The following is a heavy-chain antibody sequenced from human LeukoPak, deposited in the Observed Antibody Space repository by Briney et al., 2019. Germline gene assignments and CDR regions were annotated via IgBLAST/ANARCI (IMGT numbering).Heavy chain of an antibody. J-gene: IGHJ4*02. CDR3: ARERQQLVDY. V-gene: IGHV4-59*12. D-gene: IGHD6-13*01. CDR1: GGSISSYY. CDR2: IYYSGST. Sequence: NPSETLSLTCTVSGGSISSYYWSWIRQPPGKGLEWIGYIYYSGSTNYNPSLKSRVTMSVDTSKNQFSLKLSSVTAADTAVYYCARERQQLVDYWGQGTLVTVSS.